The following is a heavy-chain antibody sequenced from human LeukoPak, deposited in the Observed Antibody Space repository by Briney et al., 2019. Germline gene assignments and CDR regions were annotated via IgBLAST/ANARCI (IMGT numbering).Heavy chain of an antibody. CDR1: GFTVEDYA. V-gene: IGHV3-9*01. J-gene: IGHJ6*02. D-gene: IGHD3-10*01. CDR3: AKETLHVDYYGSGRPVYYYYGMDV. Sequence: PGVSLRLCCAASGFTVEDYAMHWVRQAPGKGLEWVSGISWNSGGIGYADSVKGRFTISRDNAKNSLYLQMNSLRAEDTALYYCAKETLHVDYYGSGRPVYYYYGMDVWGQGTTVTVSS. CDR2: ISWNSGGI.